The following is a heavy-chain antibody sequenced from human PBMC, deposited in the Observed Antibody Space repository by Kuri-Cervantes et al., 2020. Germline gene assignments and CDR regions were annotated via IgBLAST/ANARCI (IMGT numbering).Heavy chain of an antibody. CDR2: MNPNSGNT. D-gene: IGHD6-13*01. V-gene: IGHV1-8*01. Sequence: ASVKVSCKSSGYTFTSYDINWVRQATGQGPEWMGWMNPNSGNTGYAQKFQGRVTMTRNTSISTAYMDLSSLRSEDTAVYYCARAPDWSSSSWFDSAAYYFDYWGQGTLVTVSS. J-gene: IGHJ4*02. CDR1: GYTFTSYD. CDR3: ARAPDWSSSSWFDSAAYYFDY.